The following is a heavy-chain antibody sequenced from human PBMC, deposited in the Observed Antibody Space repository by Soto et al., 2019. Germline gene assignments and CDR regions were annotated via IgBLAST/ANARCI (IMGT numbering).Heavy chain of an antibody. D-gene: IGHD4-17*01. CDR1: GYTFTSYD. V-gene: IGHV1-8*01. J-gene: IGHJ6*02. Sequence: RASVKVSCKASGYTFTSYDINWVRQATGQGLEWMGWMNPNSGNTGYAQKFQGRVTMTRNTSISTAYMELSSLRSEDTAVYYCARGYTGYDYGAYYYYGMDVWGQGTTVTVSS. CDR2: MNPNSGNT. CDR3: ARGYTGYDYGAYYYYGMDV.